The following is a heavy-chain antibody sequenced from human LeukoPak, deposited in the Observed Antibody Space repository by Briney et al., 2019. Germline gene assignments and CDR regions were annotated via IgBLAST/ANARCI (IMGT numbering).Heavy chain of an antibody. Sequence: GGSLRLSCAASGVTVSSSYMSWVRPAPGKGLEWGSVIHSGGKTYYPDSVKGRVSISRDNSKNTLYLQMNSLRAQDTAVYYCTRDLNSGGSCWGQGALVTVSS. CDR2: IHSGGKT. D-gene: IGHD2-15*01. CDR3: TRDLNSGGSC. CDR1: GVTVSSSY. J-gene: IGHJ4*02. V-gene: IGHV3-53*01.